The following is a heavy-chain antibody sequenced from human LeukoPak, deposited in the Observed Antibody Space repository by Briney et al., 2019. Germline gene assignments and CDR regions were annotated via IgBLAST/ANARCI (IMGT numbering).Heavy chain of an antibody. CDR2: MNPNSGNT. D-gene: IGHD3-16*02. CDR1: GYTFTSYD. V-gene: IGHV1-8*01. CDR3: VRAEDMITFGGVIDYYFDY. Sequence: ASVKVSCEASGYTFTSYDINWVRQATGQGLEWMGWMNPNSGNTGYAQKFQGRVTMTRNTSISTAYMELSSLRSEDTAVYYCVRAEDMITFGGVIDYYFDYWGQGTLVTVSS. J-gene: IGHJ4*02.